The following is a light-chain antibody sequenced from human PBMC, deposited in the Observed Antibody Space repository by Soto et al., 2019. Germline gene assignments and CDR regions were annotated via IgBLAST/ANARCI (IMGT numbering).Light chain of an antibody. CDR2: AAS. CDR3: QQSYSTPLDT. Sequence: DIQMTQSPSSLSASVGDRVTITCRASQSISSYLNWYQQKPGKAPKLLIYAASSLQSGVPSRFSGSGSGTDFTLTISSLQPEDFATYSCQQSYSTPLDTFGQGTKLEIK. CDR1: QSISSY. J-gene: IGKJ2*01. V-gene: IGKV1-39*01.